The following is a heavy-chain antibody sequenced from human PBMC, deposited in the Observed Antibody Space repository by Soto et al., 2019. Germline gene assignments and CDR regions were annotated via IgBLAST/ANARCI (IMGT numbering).Heavy chain of an antibody. CDR2: TYYKSKWNN. CDR1: GDSVSSNSAG. CDR3: TGITWFRGMDV. Sequence: SQTLSLTCAISGDSVSSNSAGWNWIRQSPSRGLEWLGRTYYKSKWNNDYALSVKSRITINPDTSKDQFSLHLYSVTPEDTAVYYCTGITWFRGMDVWGQGTPVTVSS. D-gene: IGHD3-10*01. V-gene: IGHV6-1*01. J-gene: IGHJ6*02.